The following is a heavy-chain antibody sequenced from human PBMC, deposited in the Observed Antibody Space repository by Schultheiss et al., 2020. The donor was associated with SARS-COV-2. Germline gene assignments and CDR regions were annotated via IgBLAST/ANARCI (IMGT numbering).Heavy chain of an antibody. J-gene: IGHJ6*03. CDR2: ISGSGGST. V-gene: IGHV3-9*01. Sequence: GGSLRLSCAASGFTFDDYAMHWVRQAPGKGLEWVSGISGSGGSTYYADSVKGRFTISRDNAKNSLYLQMNSLRAEDTAVYYCATPPLLDYYYYMDVWDKGTTVTVSS. CDR1: GFTFDDYA. CDR3: ATPPLLDYYYYMDV. D-gene: IGHD2-15*01.